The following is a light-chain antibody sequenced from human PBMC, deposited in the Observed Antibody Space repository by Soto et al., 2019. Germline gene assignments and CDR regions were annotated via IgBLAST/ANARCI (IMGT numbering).Light chain of an antibody. CDR2: DAS. Sequence: EIVLTQSPATLSLSPGERATLSCRASQSVSSYLAWYQQKPAQAPRLLIYDASSRATGIPARFSGSGSGTDFTLTISSLEPEDFAVYYCQQRSNWPYTFGQGTKLEIK. CDR1: QSVSSY. V-gene: IGKV3-11*01. CDR3: QQRSNWPYT. J-gene: IGKJ2*01.